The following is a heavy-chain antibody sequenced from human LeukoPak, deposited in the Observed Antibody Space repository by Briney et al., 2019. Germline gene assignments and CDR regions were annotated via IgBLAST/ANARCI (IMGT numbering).Heavy chain of an antibody. V-gene: IGHV3-30*18. CDR2: ISYNGSNK. CDR3: AKDPFYGGTRQGVPDY. CDR1: GFTFNSYG. J-gene: IGHJ4*02. Sequence: GGSLRLSCAASGFTFNSYGMHWVRQAPGKGLEWVALISYNGSNKYYADSVKGRFTISRDNSKNTLYLQMNSLRAEDTAVCYRAKDPFYGGTRQGVPDYWGQGTLVTVSS. D-gene: IGHD4-23*01.